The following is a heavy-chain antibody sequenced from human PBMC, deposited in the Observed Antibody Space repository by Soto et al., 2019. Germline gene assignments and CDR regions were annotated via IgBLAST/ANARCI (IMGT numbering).Heavy chain of an antibody. CDR1: GFTFSSYA. CDR3: ARDSMTLRIAAPDY. Sequence: PGGSLRLSCAASGFTFSSYAMHWVRQAPGKGLEWVAVISYDGSNKYYADSVKGRFTISRDNSKNTLYLQMNSLRAEDTAVYYCARDSMTLRIAAPDYWGQGTLVTVSS. J-gene: IGHJ4*02. CDR2: ISYDGSNK. V-gene: IGHV3-30-3*01. D-gene: IGHD6-6*01.